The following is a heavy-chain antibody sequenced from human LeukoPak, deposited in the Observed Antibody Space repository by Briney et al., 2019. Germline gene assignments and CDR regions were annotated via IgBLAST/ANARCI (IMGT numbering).Heavy chain of an antibody. CDR3: AREGIGGDYDPAYYYYGVDV. Sequence: GGSLRLSCAASGFTFSSYNMHWVRQAPGKGLEWVSSISSSSSYIYYADSVKGRFTISRDNVKRSLYLQMNSLRAEDTAVYYCAREGIGGDYDPAYYYYGVDVWGQGTTVTVSS. J-gene: IGHJ6*02. CDR1: GFTFSSYN. CDR2: ISSSSSYI. V-gene: IGHV3-21*01. D-gene: IGHD4-17*01.